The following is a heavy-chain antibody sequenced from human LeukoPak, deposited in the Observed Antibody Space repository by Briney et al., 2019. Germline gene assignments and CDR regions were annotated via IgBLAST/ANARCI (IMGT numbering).Heavy chain of an antibody. Sequence: SETLSLTCAVSGYSISSGYYWGWIRPPPGKGLEGIGSIYHSGSTYYTPSLKSRVTISVDTSKNQFSLKLSSVTAADTAVYYCARLILGITVTTPDYWGQGTLVTVSS. V-gene: IGHV4-38-2*01. CDR1: GYSISSGYY. CDR2: IYHSGST. CDR3: ARLILGITVTTPDY. J-gene: IGHJ4*02. D-gene: IGHD4-11*01.